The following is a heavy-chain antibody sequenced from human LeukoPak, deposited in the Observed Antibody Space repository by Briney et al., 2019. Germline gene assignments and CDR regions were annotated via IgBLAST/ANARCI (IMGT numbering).Heavy chain of an antibody. CDR3: AREAHPHDYGDYSWFDP. D-gene: IGHD4-17*01. Sequence: SETLSLTCAVYGGSFSGYYWSWIRQPPGKGLEWIGEINHSGSTNYNPSLKSRVTISVDTSKNQFSLKLSSVTAADTAVYYCAREAHPHDYGDYSWFDPWGQGTLVTVSS. CDR2: INHSGST. J-gene: IGHJ5*02. V-gene: IGHV4-34*01. CDR1: GGSFSGYY.